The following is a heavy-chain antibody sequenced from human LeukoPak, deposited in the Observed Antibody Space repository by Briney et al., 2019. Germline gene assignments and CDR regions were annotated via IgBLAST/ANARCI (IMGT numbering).Heavy chain of an antibody. D-gene: IGHD3-22*01. CDR3: ASLGSSGYSFDY. J-gene: IGHJ4*02. CDR1: GGTFSSYA. CDR2: INPSGGST. V-gene: IGHV1-46*01. Sequence: ASVKVSCKASGGTFSSYAISWVRQAPGQGLEWMGIINPSGGSTSYAQKFQGRVTMTRDTSTSTVYMELSSLRSEDTVVYYCASLGSSGYSFDYWGQGTLVTVSS.